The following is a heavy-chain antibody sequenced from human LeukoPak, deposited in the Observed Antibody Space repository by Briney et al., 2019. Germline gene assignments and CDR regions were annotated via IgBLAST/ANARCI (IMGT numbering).Heavy chain of an antibody. J-gene: IGHJ4*02. V-gene: IGHV1-69*06. CDR3: ASGTTDIVVVPATLRNYYFDY. CDR2: IIPMYGTA. CDR1: GGTFSSYE. D-gene: IGHD2-2*01. Sequence: ASVKVSCKASGGTFSSYEISWVRQAPGQGLEWMGGIIPMYGTAKYAQKFQGRVTITADKSTSTAYMELSSLRSEDTAVYYCASGTTDIVVVPATLRNYYFDYWGQGTLVTVSS.